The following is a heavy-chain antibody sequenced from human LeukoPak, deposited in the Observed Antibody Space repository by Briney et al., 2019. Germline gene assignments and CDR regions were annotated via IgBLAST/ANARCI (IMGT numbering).Heavy chain of an antibody. CDR3: ARCFSALYYYYMDV. J-gene: IGHJ6*03. V-gene: IGHV1-69*13. CDR2: IIPIFGTA. D-gene: IGHD2-15*01. CDR1: GGTFSSYA. Sequence: SVKVSCKASGGTFSSYAISWVRQAPGQGLEWMGGIIPIFGTANYAQKVQGRVTITADESTSTAYMELSSLRSEDTAVYYCARCFSALYYYYMDVWGKGTTVTVSS.